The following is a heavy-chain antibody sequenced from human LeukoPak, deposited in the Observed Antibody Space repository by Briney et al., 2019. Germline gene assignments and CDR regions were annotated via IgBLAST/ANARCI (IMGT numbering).Heavy chain of an antibody. CDR1: GFTFSNAW. CDR3: TTELGYCSSTSCYMGWFDP. D-gene: IGHD2-2*02. V-gene: IGHV3-15*01. J-gene: IGHJ5*02. Sequence: PGGSLRLSCAASGFTFSNAWMSWVRQAPGKGLEWVGRIKSKTDGGTTDYAAPVKGRFTISRDDSKNTLYLQMNSLKTEDTAVYYCTTELGYCSSTSCYMGWFDPWGQGTLVTVSS. CDR2: IKSKTDGGTT.